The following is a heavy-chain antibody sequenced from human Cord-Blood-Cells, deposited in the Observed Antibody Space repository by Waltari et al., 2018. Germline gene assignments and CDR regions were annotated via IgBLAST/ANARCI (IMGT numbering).Heavy chain of an antibody. J-gene: IGHJ6*03. CDR3: AKSLSSSTNYYYYYMDV. CDR1: GFTFSSYA. V-gene: IGHV3-23*01. CDR2: ISGSGGST. Sequence: EVQLLESGGDLVQPGGSLRLSCAASGFTFSSYAMSWVRQAPGTGLEWVSAISGSGGSTYYADSVKGRFTISRDNSKNTLYLQMNSLRAEDTAVYYCAKSLSSSTNYYYYYMDVWGKGTTVTVSS. D-gene: IGHD6-6*01.